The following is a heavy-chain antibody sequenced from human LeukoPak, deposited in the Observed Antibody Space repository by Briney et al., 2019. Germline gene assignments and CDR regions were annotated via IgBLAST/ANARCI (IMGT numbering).Heavy chain of an antibody. V-gene: IGHV3-11*04. CDR3: ARDQETKHYFDY. J-gene: IGHJ4*02. Sequence: PGGSLRLSCAASGFTFSDYYMSWIRQAPGKWLEWVSYISSSGSTIYYADSVKGRFTISRDNAKNSLYLQMNSLRAEDTAVYYCARDQETKHYFDYWGQGTLVTVSS. CDR1: GFTFSDYY. CDR2: ISSSGSTI. D-gene: IGHD2-8*01.